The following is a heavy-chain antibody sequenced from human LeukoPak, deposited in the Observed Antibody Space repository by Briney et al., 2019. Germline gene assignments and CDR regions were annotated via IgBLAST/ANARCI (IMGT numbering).Heavy chain of an antibody. CDR2: ISAYNGNT. V-gene: IGHV1-18*01. CDR3: AGDQPAYGDPYYYYYGMDV. CDR1: GYTFTSYG. J-gene: IGHJ6*02. D-gene: IGHD4-17*01. Sequence: ASVKVSCKASGYTFTSYGISWVRQAPGQGLEWMGWISAYNGNTNYAQKLQGRVTMTTDTSTSTAYMELRSLRSDDTAVYYCAGDQPAYGDPYYYYYGMDVWGQGTTVTVSS.